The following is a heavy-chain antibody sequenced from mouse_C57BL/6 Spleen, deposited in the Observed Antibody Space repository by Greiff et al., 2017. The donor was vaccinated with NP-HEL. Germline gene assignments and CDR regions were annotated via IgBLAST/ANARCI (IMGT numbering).Heavy chain of an antibody. Sequence: EVQGVESGGGLVQPKGSLKLSCAASGFTFNTYAMHWVRQAPGKGLEWVARIRSKSSNYATYYADSVKDRFTISRDDSQSMLYLQMNNLKTEDTAMYYCVRDSYYYDYEGGYAMDYWGQGTSVTVSS. D-gene: IGHD2-4*01. CDR3: VRDSYYYDYEGGYAMDY. J-gene: IGHJ4*01. V-gene: IGHV10-3*01. CDR1: GFTFNTYA. CDR2: IRSKSSNYAT.